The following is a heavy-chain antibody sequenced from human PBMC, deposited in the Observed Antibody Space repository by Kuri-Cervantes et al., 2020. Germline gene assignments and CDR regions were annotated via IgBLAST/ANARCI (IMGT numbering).Heavy chain of an antibody. CDR2: ISYSGST. V-gene: IGHV4-59*01. Sequence: SETLSLTCTVSGSSFSSYYWSWIRQPPGRGLEWIGYISYSGSTNYNPSLKSRVTISVDTSKNQFSLKLSSVTAADTAVYYCARDRRGIYYGDYGLRSNYYGMDVWGQGTTVTVSS. J-gene: IGHJ6*02. CDR3: ARDRRGIYYGDYGLRSNYYGMDV. D-gene: IGHD4-17*01. CDR1: GSSFSSYY.